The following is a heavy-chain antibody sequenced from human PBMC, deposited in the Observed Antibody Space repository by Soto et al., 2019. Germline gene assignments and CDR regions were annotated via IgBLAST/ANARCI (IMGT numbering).Heavy chain of an antibody. Sequence: GSLRLSCAASGFTFSSYGMHWVRQAPGKGLEWVAVIWYDGSNKYYADSVKGRFTISRDNSKNTLYLQMNSLRAEDTAVYYCARDRWATVTSHAFDIWGQGTMVTVSS. CDR1: GFTFSSYG. CDR2: IWYDGSNK. J-gene: IGHJ3*02. V-gene: IGHV3-33*01. D-gene: IGHD4-17*01. CDR3: ARDRWATVTSHAFDI.